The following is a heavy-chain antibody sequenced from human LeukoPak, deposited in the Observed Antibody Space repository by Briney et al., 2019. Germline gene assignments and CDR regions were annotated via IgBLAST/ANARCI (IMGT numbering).Heavy chain of an antibody. CDR1: GYTFTSYA. Sequence: ASVKVSCKASGYTFTSYAMNWVRQAPGQGLEWMGWINTNTGNPTYAQGFTGRFVFSLDTSVSTAYLQISSLKAEDTAVYYCARAEYSSSWYALDYYYYMDVWGKGTTVTVSS. CDR2: INTNTGNP. V-gene: IGHV7-4-1*02. CDR3: ARAEYSSSWYALDYYYYMDV. D-gene: IGHD6-13*01. J-gene: IGHJ6*03.